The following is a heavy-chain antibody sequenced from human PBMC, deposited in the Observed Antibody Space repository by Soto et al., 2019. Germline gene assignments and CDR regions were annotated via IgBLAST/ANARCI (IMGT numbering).Heavy chain of an antibody. CDR1: GGSISSYY. V-gene: IGHV4-59*01. CDR3: ARGGGVYYFDY. D-gene: IGHD2-8*02. Sequence: QVQLQESGPGLVKPSETLSLTCTVSGGSISSYYWSWIRQPPGKGLEWIGYIYYSGITDYNPSLTXRXTXSXXTSKSQFSLKLTSVTAADTAVYYCARGGGVYYFDYWGQGTLVTVSS. J-gene: IGHJ4*02. CDR2: IYYSGIT.